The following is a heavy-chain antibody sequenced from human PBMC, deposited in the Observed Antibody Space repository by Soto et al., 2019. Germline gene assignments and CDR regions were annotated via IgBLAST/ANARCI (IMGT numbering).Heavy chain of an antibody. V-gene: IGHV1-69*13. D-gene: IGHD2-8*01. J-gene: IGHJ5*02. CDR1: GGTFSSYA. CDR2: IIPIFGTA. Sequence: ASVKVSCKASGGTFSSYAISWVRQAPGQGLEWMGGIIPIFGTANYAQKFQGRVTITADESTSTAYMELSSLRSEDTAVYYCARTPEDCPNGVCYPNPFDPWGQGTLVTVSS. CDR3: ARTPEDCPNGVCYPNPFDP.